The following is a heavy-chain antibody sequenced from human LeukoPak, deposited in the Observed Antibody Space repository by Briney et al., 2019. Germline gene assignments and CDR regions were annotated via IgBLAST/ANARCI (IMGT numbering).Heavy chain of an antibody. J-gene: IGHJ5*02. V-gene: IGHV1-8*01. CDR1: GYTFTSYD. Sequence: ASVKVSCKASGYTFTSYDINWVRQAPGQGLEWMGWMNPHSGNTGYAQKFQGRVTMTRDTSISTAYMELSRLRSDDTAVYYCARGDTYYYGSGSFWFDPWGQGTLVTVSS. D-gene: IGHD3-10*01. CDR2: MNPHSGNT. CDR3: ARGDTYYYGSGSFWFDP.